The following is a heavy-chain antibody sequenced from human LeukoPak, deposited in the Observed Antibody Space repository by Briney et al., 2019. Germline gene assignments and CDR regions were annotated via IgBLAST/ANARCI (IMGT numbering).Heavy chain of an antibody. J-gene: IGHJ4*01. Sequence: PSETLSPTCTVSGGSISSYYWSWIRQPPGKGLEWIGYIHYSGSTNYNPSLKSRVTISVDTSKKQFSLKVRSLTAADTAVYYCARDRGSGFDYWGQGTLVTVSS. CDR3: ARDRGSGFDY. CDR2: IHYSGST. V-gene: IGHV4-59*01. D-gene: IGHD6-19*01. CDR1: GGSISSYY.